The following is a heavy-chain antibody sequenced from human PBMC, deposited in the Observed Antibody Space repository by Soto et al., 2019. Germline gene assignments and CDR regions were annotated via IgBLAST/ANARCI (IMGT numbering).Heavy chain of an antibody. CDR1: GFSLSTSGMC. V-gene: IGHV2-70*01. CDR2: IDWDDDK. J-gene: IGHJ4*02. D-gene: IGHD6-13*01. Sequence: SGPTLVNPTQTLTLTCTFSGFSLSTSGMCVSWIRQPPGKALEWLALIDWDDDKYYSTSLKTRLTISKGTSKNQVVLTMTNMDPVDTATYYCARSTPTLAAAGTGTFDYWGQGTLVTVSS. CDR3: ARSTPTLAAAGTGTFDY.